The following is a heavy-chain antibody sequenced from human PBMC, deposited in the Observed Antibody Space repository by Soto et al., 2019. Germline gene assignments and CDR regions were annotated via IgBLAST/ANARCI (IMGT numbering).Heavy chain of an antibody. CDR2: ISASVVRT. V-gene: IGHV3-23*01. Sequence: PGGSLILSCSASGFTFSSYAMRWVRQAPGKGLEWVSAISASVVRTFYADFVKGRFTISRENSKNTLYLKMNSLRAEDTAVYSCASPCIAVAGGGICIYWRQGTLVTVS. CDR1: GFTFSSYA. D-gene: IGHD6-19*01. CDR3: ASPCIAVAGGGICIY. J-gene: IGHJ4*02.